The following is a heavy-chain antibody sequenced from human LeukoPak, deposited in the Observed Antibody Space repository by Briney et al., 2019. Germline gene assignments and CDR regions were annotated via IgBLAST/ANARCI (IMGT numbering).Heavy chain of an antibody. CDR1: GYTLTELS. Sequence: ASVKVSCKVSGYTLTELSMHWVRQAPGKGLGWMGGFDPEDGETIYAQKFQGRVTMTEDTSTDTAYMELSSLRSEDTAVYYCATPEGFYSNLFDYWGQGTLVTVSS. CDR2: FDPEDGET. CDR3: ATPEGFYSNLFDY. J-gene: IGHJ4*02. D-gene: IGHD4-11*01. V-gene: IGHV1-24*01.